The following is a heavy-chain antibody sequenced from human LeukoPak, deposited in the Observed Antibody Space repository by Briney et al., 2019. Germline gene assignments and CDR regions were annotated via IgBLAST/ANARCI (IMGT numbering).Heavy chain of an antibody. CDR2: INHSGNT. V-gene: IGHV4-34*01. J-gene: IGHJ4*02. CDR1: GGSFSNYY. CDR3: ARGGYSYGYTRAYFDY. Sequence: SETLSLTCSVYGGSFSNYYWSWIRQPPGKGLEWIGEINHSGNTNYNPSLKSRVTISVDMSKNQLSLKLSSVTAADTAVYYCARGGYSYGYTRAYFDYWGQGILVTVSS. D-gene: IGHD5-18*01.